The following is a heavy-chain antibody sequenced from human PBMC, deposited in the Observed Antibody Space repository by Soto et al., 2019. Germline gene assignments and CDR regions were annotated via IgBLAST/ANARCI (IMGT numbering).Heavy chain of an antibody. D-gene: IGHD3-22*01. CDR3: ARVADYYESSGYLPVVD. J-gene: IGHJ4*02. CDR1: GFSFSNDN. Sequence: GGSLRLSCAASGFSFSNDNMNWIRQAPGKGLEWVSSIISSGSFIYYADSVKGRFTISRDNAKNSLYLQMNSLRAEDTALYYCARVADYYESSGYLPVVDWGQGTLVTVSS. V-gene: IGHV3-21*01. CDR2: IISSGSFI.